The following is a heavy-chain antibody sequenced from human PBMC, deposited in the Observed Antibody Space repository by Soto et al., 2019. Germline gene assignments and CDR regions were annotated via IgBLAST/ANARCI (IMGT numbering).Heavy chain of an antibody. Sequence: QVQLVQSGAEVKKPGASVKVSCKVSGYTLTELSMHWVRQAPGKGLEWMGGFDPEEGETIYAQKFQGRVTRTEDTSTDTAYMELSSLRSEDTAVYYCAVRLWFGELLPHFDYWGQGTLVTVSS. V-gene: IGHV1-24*01. J-gene: IGHJ4*02. CDR2: FDPEEGET. D-gene: IGHD3-10*01. CDR3: AVRLWFGELLPHFDY. CDR1: GYTLTELS.